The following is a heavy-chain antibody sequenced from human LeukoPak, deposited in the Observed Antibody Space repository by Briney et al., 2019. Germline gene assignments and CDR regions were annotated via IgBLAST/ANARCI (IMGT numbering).Heavy chain of an antibody. CDR3: ARGRGVGDY. D-gene: IGHD3-10*01. Sequence: GLEWIGEINHSGSTNYNPSLKSRVTISVDASKNQFSLKLSSVTAADTAVYYCARGRGVGDYWGQGTLVTVSS. J-gene: IGHJ4*02. CDR2: INHSGST. V-gene: IGHV4-34*01.